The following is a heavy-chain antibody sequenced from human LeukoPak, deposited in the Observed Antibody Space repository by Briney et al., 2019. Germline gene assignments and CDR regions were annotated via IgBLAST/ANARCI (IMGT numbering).Heavy chain of an antibody. CDR1: GFTFTSYS. CDR3: AKGHYYGSGSLDY. Sequence: GGSLRLSCAASGFTFTSYSMNWVRQAPGKGLEWVSTISGGGGSTYYADSVKGRFTISRDNSKNTLYVQMNSLRAEDTAVYYCAKGHYYGSGSLDYWGQGTLVTVSS. J-gene: IGHJ4*02. V-gene: IGHV3-23*01. CDR2: ISGGGGST. D-gene: IGHD3-10*01.